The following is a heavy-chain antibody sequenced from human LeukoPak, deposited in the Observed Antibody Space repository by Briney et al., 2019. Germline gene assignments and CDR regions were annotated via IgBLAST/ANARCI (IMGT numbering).Heavy chain of an antibody. CDR2: IYTSGST. Sequence: PSETLSLTCTVSGGSISSKSQYWSWIRLPAGKGLEWIGRIYTSGSTNYNPSLKSRVTMSVDTSKNQFSLKLTSVTATDTAVYSCAREEDHDRRFDSWGQGTLVTVSS. CDR1: GGSISSKSQY. J-gene: IGHJ4*02. D-gene: IGHD1-14*01. V-gene: IGHV4-61*02. CDR3: AREEDHDRRFDS.